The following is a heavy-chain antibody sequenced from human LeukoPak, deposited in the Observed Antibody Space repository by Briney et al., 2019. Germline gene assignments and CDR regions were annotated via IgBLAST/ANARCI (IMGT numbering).Heavy chain of an antibody. J-gene: IGHJ4*02. CDR1: GYTFATFW. D-gene: IGHD6-19*01. Sequence: GESLKISCRGSGYTFATFWIGWVRQKPGKGVEWMGYIYPGDSETRYSPSFQGQVTISADKSTSTAYLQWKSLQSSDTAMYYAVAGNGDYFDYWGQGTLVTVSS. CDR2: IYPGDSET. CDR3: VAGNGDYFDY. V-gene: IGHV5-51*01.